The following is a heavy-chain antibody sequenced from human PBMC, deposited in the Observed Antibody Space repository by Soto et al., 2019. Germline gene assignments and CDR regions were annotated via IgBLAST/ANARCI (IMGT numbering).Heavy chain of an antibody. D-gene: IGHD5-12*01. J-gene: IGHJ4*02. CDR1: GFTFSSYS. Sequence: PGGSLRLSCAASGFTFSSYSMNWVRQAPGKGLEWVSYISGSNAAIYYADSVKGRFTISRDNAKNSLYLQMDTLRDEDTAVYYCARTTWPRAPPPDYWGQGTLVTVSS. CDR3: ARTTWPRAPPPDY. V-gene: IGHV3-48*02. CDR2: ISGSNAAI.